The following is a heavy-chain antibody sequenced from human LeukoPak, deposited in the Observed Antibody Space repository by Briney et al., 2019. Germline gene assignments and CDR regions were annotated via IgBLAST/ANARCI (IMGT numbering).Heavy chain of an antibody. D-gene: IGHD3/OR15-3a*01. J-gene: IGHJ6*02. V-gene: IGHV3-64D*06. CDR1: GFAFSSYA. Sequence: GGSLRLSCSASGFAFSSYATHWVRQAPGKGLEYVAGINSNVGSTYYADSVKGRFTMSGDNSQNTLYLQMSSLRADDTAVYYCVKGTGTKYYYYGMDVWGQGTTVTVSS. CDR2: INSNVGST. CDR3: VKGTGTKYYYYGMDV.